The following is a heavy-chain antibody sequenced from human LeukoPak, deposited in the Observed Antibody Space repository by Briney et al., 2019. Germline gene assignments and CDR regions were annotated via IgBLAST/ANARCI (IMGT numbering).Heavy chain of an antibody. J-gene: IGHJ3*02. CDR3: AKDIVVVPAAPGAFDI. CDR2: ITSTSDYI. Sequence: PGGSLRLSCVGSGFVFSSYGMNWVRQAPGKGLEWISFITSTSDYISYADSVKGRFTVSRDNSKNTLYLQMNSLRAEDTAVYYCAKDIVVVPAAPGAFDIWGQGTMVTVSS. V-gene: IGHV3-21*01. D-gene: IGHD2-2*01. CDR1: GFVFSSYG.